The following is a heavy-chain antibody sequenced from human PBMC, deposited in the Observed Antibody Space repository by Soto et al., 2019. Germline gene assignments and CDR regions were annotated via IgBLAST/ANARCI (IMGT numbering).Heavy chain of an antibody. V-gene: IGHV3-74*01. Sequence: PGLSIRLSGAASGFTFSRYWIHWVPQAPGKVLVWVSRIKSDCSTTIYADSVKGRFTISRDNAKNTLYLQMNSVRVEDTGVYYCERGRSGYCSAGSCYDHAFEMWGPGTMATVS. CDR3: ERGRSGYCSAGSCYDHAFEM. CDR1: GFTFSRYW. D-gene: IGHD2-15*01. CDR2: IKSDCSTT. J-gene: IGHJ3*02.